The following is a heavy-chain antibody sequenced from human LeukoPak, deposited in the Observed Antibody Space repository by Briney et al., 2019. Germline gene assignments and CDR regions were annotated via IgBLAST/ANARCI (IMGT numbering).Heavy chain of an antibody. CDR3: ARDLLYYYDSSGYYFDY. D-gene: IGHD3-22*01. J-gene: IGHJ4*02. CDR1: GGSISSSSYY. CDR2: IYYSGST. Sequence: PSETLSLTCTVSGGSISSSSYYWGWIRQPPGKGLEWIGSIYYSGSTYYNPSLKSRVTISVDTSKNQFSLKLSSVTAADTAVYYCARDLLYYYDSSGYYFDYWGQGTLVTVSS. V-gene: IGHV4-39*07.